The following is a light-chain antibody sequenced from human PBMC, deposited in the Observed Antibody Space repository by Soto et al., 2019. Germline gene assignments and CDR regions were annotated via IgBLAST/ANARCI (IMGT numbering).Light chain of an antibody. Sequence: EIVLTQSPGTLSLSPGERATISCRASQCVSSSYLAWYQQKPGQAPRLLIYGASSRATGIPDRFSGSGSGTDFTLTISRLEPEDFAVYYCHQYGSLYTFGQGTKLEIK. CDR3: HQYGSLYT. CDR1: QCVSSSY. CDR2: GAS. V-gene: IGKV3-20*01. J-gene: IGKJ2*01.